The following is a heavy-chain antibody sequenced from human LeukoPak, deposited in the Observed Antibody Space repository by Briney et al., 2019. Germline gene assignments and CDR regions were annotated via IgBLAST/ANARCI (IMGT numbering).Heavy chain of an antibody. CDR1: GFTFSSYA. CDR2: ISYDGSNK. V-gene: IGHV3-30-3*01. J-gene: IGHJ3*02. D-gene: IGHD4-23*01. Sequence: GGSLRLSCVASGFTFSSYAMHWVRQAPGKGLEWVAVISYDGSNKYYADSVKGRFTISRDNSKNTLYLQMNSPRAEDTAVYYCARDFATVAFDAFDIWGQGTMVTVSS. CDR3: ARDFATVAFDAFDI.